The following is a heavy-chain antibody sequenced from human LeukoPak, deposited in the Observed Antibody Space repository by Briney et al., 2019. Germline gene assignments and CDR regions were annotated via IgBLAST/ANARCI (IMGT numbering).Heavy chain of an antibody. Sequence: PSETLSLTCAVYGGSFSGYYWSWIRQPPGKGLEWIGEINHSGSTNYNPSLKSRVTISVDTSKNQFSLKLSSVTAADTAVYYCAKSSTSLLVYGMDVWGQGTTVTVSS. D-gene: IGHD2-2*01. CDR2: INHSGST. J-gene: IGHJ6*02. CDR1: GGSFSGYY. CDR3: AKSSTSLLVYGMDV. V-gene: IGHV4-34*01.